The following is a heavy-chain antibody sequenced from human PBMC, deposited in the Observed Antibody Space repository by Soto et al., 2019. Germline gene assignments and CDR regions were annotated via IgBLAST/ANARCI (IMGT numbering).Heavy chain of an antibody. CDR2: IDPSDSDT. CDR1: GYSFTNNW. D-gene: IGHD2-15*01. J-gene: IGHJ4*02. CDR3: ARGISTPGIDS. V-gene: IGHV5-51*01. Sequence: EESLKISCLASGYSFTNNWIAWVRQMPCKGLEWMGIIDPSDSDTRYSPSFQGQVTMSVDKSISTAYLQMNSLRAEDTAVYYCARGISTPGIDSWGQGTLVTVSS.